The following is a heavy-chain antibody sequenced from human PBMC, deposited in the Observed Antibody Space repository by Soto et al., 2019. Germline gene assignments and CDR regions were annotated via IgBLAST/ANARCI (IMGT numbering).Heavy chain of an antibody. J-gene: IGHJ4*02. D-gene: IGHD3-22*01. CDR1: GGSISSGGYY. Sequence: QVQLQESGPGLVKPSQTLSLTCTVSGGSISSGGYYWSWIRQHPGKGLEWIGYIYYSESTYYNPSLKSRVTISVDTSKNQFSLKLSSVTAADTAVYYCARLAYYASSGYYERYYFDYWGQGTLVTVSS. CDR2: IYYSEST. CDR3: ARLAYYASSGYYERYYFDY. V-gene: IGHV4-31*03.